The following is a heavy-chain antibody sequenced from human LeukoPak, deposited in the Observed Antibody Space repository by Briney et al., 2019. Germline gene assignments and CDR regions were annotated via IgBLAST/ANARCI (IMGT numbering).Heavy chain of an antibody. Sequence: ASVKVSCKASGYTFTSYGINWVRQAPGQGLEWMGWISAYNGNTNYAQKLQGRVTMTTDTSTSTAYMELRSLRSDDTAVYYCAKNLAAAGTNWFDPWGQGTLITVSS. CDR3: AKNLAAAGTNWFDP. CDR2: ISAYNGNT. D-gene: IGHD6-13*01. CDR1: GYTFTSYG. J-gene: IGHJ5*02. V-gene: IGHV1-18*01.